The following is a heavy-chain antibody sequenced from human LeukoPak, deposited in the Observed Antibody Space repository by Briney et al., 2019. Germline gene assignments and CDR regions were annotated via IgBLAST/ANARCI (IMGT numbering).Heavy chain of an antibody. CDR2: IYTSGST. CDR3: ARDGYNYRRFDY. D-gene: IGHD5-24*01. CDR1: GGSISSGSYY. Sequence: PSQTLSLTCTVSGGSISSGSYYWSWIRQPAGKGLEWIGRIYTSGSTNYNPSLKSRVTISVDTSKNQFSLKLSSVTAADAAVYYCARDGYNYRRFDYWGQGTLVTVSS. J-gene: IGHJ4*02. V-gene: IGHV4-61*02.